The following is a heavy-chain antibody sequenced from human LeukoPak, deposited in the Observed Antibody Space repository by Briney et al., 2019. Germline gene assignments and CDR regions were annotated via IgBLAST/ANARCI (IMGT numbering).Heavy chain of an antibody. CDR2: IYYSGST. Sequence: PSVTLSLTCTVSGGSISSSSYYWGWIRQPPGKGLEWIGSIYYSGSTYYNPSLKSRVTISVDTSKNQFSLKLSSVTAADTAVYYCATYPDYDYAPGFDYWGQGTLVTVSS. CDR1: GGSISSSSYY. D-gene: IGHD3-16*01. J-gene: IGHJ4*02. V-gene: IGHV4-39*07. CDR3: ATYPDYDYAPGFDY.